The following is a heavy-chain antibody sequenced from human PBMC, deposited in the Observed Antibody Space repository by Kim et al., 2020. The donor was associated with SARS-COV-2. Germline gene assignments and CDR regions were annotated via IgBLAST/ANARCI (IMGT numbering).Heavy chain of an antibody. J-gene: IGHJ5*02. Sequence: GGSLRLSCAASGFTFSSYSMNWVRQAPGKGLEWVSSISSSSSYIYYADSVKGRFTISRDNAKNSLYLQMNSLRAEDTAVYYCARGVAAVGPPFDPWGQGTLVTVSS. D-gene: IGHD6-13*01. V-gene: IGHV3-21*01. CDR3: ARGVAAVGPPFDP. CDR1: GFTFSSYS. CDR2: ISSSSSYI.